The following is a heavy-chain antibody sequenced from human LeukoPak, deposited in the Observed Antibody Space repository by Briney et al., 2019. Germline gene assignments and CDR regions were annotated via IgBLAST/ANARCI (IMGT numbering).Heavy chain of an antibody. Sequence: PGGSLRLSCAASGFTFSNNAMHWVRQAPGKGLQWVAVISHDGSNKYYADSVKGRFTFSRDNSKNTLYLQMNSLRADDTAVYYCAKDRSGGSFDSWGQGTLVTVSS. D-gene: IGHD1-26*01. CDR2: ISHDGSNK. CDR3: AKDRSGGSFDS. J-gene: IGHJ4*02. CDR1: GFTFSNNA. V-gene: IGHV3-30*18.